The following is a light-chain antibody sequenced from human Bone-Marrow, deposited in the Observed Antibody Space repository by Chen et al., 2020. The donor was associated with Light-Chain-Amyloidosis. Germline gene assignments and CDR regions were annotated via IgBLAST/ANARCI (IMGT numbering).Light chain of an antibody. V-gene: IGLV2-14*01. Sequence: QSALTQPASVSGSPGQSMTISFTGTSGDVGTYNYGSRYQQHPGKAPKVMIYAVSNRPSGVSNRFSGSKSGNTASLTISGLQAEYEDDYYCSSFTSRITRVFGGGTKLTVL. CDR1: SGDVGTYNY. CDR3: SSFTSRITRV. J-gene: IGLJ3*02. CDR2: AVS.